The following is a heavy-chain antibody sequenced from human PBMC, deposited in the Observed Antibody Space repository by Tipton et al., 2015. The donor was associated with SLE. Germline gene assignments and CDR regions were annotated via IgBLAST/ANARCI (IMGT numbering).Heavy chain of an antibody. D-gene: IGHD3-10*02. CDR3: APRPSKFGESIDWYFDV. J-gene: IGHJ2*01. CDR2: ISRSGDAT. CDR1: GFTFSNAW. V-gene: IGHV3-23*01. Sequence: SLRLSCAASGFTFSNAWMSWVRQAPGKGLEWVSGISRSGDATWYAGSVKGRFSNSSDKSKNTVFLEMNSLRVDDTAVYYCAPRPSKFGESIDWYFDVWGRGTLVTVSS.